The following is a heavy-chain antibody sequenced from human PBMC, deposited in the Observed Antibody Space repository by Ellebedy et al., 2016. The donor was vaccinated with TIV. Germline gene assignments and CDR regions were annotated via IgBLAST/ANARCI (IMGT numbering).Heavy chain of an antibody. D-gene: IGHD3-3*01. Sequence: ASVKVSCKASGYNFINYAMHWVRQAPGQRLEWMGLMNGGSDYTKYSPKFQGRVTLTRDTAASTEYMELSSLRAEGTAVYYCARVTIFGVAKPLDYWGQGTLVTVSS. J-gene: IGHJ4*02. CDR3: ARVTIFGVAKPLDY. V-gene: IGHV1-3*01. CDR1: GYNFINYA. CDR2: MNGGSDYT.